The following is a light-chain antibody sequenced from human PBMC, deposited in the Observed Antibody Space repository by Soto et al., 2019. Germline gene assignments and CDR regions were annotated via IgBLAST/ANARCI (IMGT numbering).Light chain of an antibody. J-gene: IGLJ3*02. CDR1: SSDVGGYNY. V-gene: IGLV2-14*01. Sequence: QSVLTQPDSVSGSPGQSITISCTGTSSDVGGYNYVSWYQQHPGKAPKLMIYDVSNRPSGVSNRFSGSKSGNTASLTISGLQAEDEVDYYCSSYTSSSTWVFGGGTKLTVL. CDR2: DVS. CDR3: SSYTSSSTWV.